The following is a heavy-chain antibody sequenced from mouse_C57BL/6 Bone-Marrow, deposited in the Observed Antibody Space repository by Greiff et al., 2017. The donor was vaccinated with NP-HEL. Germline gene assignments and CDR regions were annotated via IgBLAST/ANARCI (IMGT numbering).Heavy chain of an antibody. CDR2: ISDGGSYT. CDR1: GFTFSSYA. J-gene: IGHJ3*01. D-gene: IGHD4-1*02. V-gene: IGHV5-4*03. Sequence: EVKLMESGGGFVKPGGSLTLSCAASGFTFSSYAMSWVRQTPEKRLEWVATISDGGSYTYYPDNVKGRFTIARDNAKNNLYLQRSHLKSEDTAMYYCARVSQLSWFAYWGQGTLVTVSA. CDR3: ARVSQLSWFAY.